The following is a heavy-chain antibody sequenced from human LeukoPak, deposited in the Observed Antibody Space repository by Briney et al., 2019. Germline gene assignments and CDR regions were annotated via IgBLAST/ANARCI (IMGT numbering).Heavy chain of an antibody. Sequence: PGGSLRLSCAASGFTFSSFDMHWVRQPTGQGLEWVSTIGTASDTYYPSSVEGRFTLSRDNAKNSLYLQMNSLTAGDTAVYYCARGPPRGKYYYMDVWGKGTTVTVSS. CDR3: ARGPPRGKYYYMDV. V-gene: IGHV3-13*01. J-gene: IGHJ6*03. D-gene: IGHD1-1*01. CDR1: GFTFSSFD. CDR2: IGTASDT.